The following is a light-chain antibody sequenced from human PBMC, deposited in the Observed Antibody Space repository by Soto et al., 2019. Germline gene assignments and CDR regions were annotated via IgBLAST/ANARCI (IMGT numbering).Light chain of an antibody. CDR2: HAT. CDR1: QRISSY. J-gene: IGKJ1*01. CDR3: HQYDSWT. Sequence: DIQMTQSPSSLSASVGDRVSFTCRARQRISSYLHWYQQRPGNAPNLLIYHATMLHSGVPPRFSGSGYGTDFTLTISRLEPEDFAVYYCHQYDSWTFGQGTKVDIK. V-gene: IGKV1-39*01.